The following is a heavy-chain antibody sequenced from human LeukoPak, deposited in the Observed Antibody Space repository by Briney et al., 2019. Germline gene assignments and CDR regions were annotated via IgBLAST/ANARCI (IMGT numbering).Heavy chain of an antibody. CDR2: IYYSGST. CDR1: GGSISSGGYY. Sequence: PSQTLSLTCTVSGGSISSGGYYWSWIRQHPGKGLEWIGYIYYSGSTYYNPSLKSRVTISVDTSKNQFSLKLNSVTAADTAMYYCARGSGYSYGSFDYWGQGTLVTVSS. V-gene: IGHV4-31*03. J-gene: IGHJ4*02. CDR3: ARGSGYSYGSFDY. D-gene: IGHD5-18*01.